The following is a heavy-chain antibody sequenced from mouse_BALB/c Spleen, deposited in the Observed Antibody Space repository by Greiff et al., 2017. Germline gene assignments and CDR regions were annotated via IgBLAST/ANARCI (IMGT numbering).Heavy chain of an antibody. J-gene: IGHJ3*01. Sequence: VQLQQSGPELVKPGASVRISCKASGYTFTSYYIHWVKQRPGQGLEWIGWIYPGNVNTKYNEKFKGKATLTADKSSSTAYMQLSSLTSEDSAVYFCARSYYDYDRFAYWGQGTLVTVSA. CDR1: GYTFTSYY. V-gene: IGHV1S56*01. CDR2: IYPGNVNT. D-gene: IGHD2-4*01. CDR3: ARSYYDYDRFAY.